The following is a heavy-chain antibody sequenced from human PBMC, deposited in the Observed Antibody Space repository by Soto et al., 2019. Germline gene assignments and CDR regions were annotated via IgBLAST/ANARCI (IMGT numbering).Heavy chain of an antibody. CDR2: ISYDGSNQ. CDR3: AHLVVLATPFDD. V-gene: IGHV3-30*03. D-gene: IGHD2-15*01. CDR1: GFTFSKYG. J-gene: IGHJ4*02. Sequence: QVQLVESGGGVVQPGSSLRLSCVASGFTFSKYGMHWVRQAPGKGLEWVAFISYDGSNQDYVDSVKGGFTISRDNSNNTLYLQLNTVRVEDTAVYYCAHLVVLATPFDDWGQGTLVTVSS.